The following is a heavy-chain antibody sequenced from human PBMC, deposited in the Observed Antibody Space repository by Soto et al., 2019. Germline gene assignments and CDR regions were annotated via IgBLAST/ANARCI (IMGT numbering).Heavy chain of an antibody. J-gene: IGHJ4*02. CDR2: VYYGGT. V-gene: IGHV4-59*01. Sequence: SETLSLTCSVSGGSMSSNYWSWIRQSPGKGLEWIGFVYYGGTNYNPSFESRVTMSVDTPKKQFSLELSSVTAADTAVYYCVSYRGALYFEYWGQGTLVTVSS. D-gene: IGHD4-4*01. CDR3: VSYRGALYFEY. CDR1: GGSMSSNY.